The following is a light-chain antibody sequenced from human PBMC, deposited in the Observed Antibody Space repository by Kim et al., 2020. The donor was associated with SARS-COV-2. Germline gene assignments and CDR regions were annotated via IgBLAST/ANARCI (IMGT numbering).Light chain of an antibody. Sequence: EIVMTQSPATLSVSPGERATLSCRASHSVSSNLAWYQQKPGQAPRLLIYGASTRATGIPARFSGSGSGTEFTLTISSLQSEDFAVYYCQQYNNWPLYTFGQGTKLEI. CDR2: GAS. J-gene: IGKJ2*01. CDR1: HSVSSN. V-gene: IGKV3-15*01. CDR3: QQYNNWPLYT.